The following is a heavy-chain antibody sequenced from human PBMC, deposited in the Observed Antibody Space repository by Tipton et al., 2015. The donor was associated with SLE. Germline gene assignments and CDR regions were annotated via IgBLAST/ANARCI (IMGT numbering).Heavy chain of an antibody. V-gene: IGHV4-61*05. J-gene: IGHJ4*02. CDR2: INYNGNT. Sequence: TLSLTCAVSGGSISSSSYYWGWIRQPPGKGLEWIGYINYNGNTKYNPSLKTRVTMSVDTSKRQFSLKLSSVTAADTAVYYCARYIVVVRYFDYWGQGTLVTVSS. CDR1: GGSISSSSYY. CDR3: ARYIVVVRYFDY. D-gene: IGHD2-21*01.